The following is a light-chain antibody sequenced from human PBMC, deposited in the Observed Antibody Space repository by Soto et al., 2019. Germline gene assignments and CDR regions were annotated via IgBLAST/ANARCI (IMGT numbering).Light chain of an antibody. V-gene: IGKV1-5*03. CDR3: QQFHTYWT. J-gene: IGKJ1*01. CDR1: QSISTW. Sequence: DIQMTQSPSTLSASVGDRVTITCRASQSISTWLAWYQQKPGKAPKLLIYKAPTLESGVPSRFSGSGSGTEFTLTISSLQPDDFATYYCQQFHTYWTFGQGTKV. CDR2: KAP.